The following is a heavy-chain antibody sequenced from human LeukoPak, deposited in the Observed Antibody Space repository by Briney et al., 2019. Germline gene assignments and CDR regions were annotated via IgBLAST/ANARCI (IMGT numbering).Heavy chain of an antibody. V-gene: IGHV4-31*11. J-gene: IGHJ4*02. CDR1: GGSFSGYY. CDR2: IYYSGST. D-gene: IGHD3-22*01. CDR3: ARGSSGSFDY. Sequence: PSETLSLTCAVYGGSFSGYYWSWIRQHPGKGLEWIGYIYYSGSTYYNPSLKSRVTISVDTSKNQFSLKLSSVTAADTAVYYCARGSSGSFDYWGQGTLVTVSS.